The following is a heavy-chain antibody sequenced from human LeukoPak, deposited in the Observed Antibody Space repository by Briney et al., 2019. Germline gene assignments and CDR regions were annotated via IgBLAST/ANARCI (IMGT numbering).Heavy chain of an antibody. CDR3: ARAPLDGGDIVVVPAAPYFDY. Sequence: SETLSLTCAVYGGSFSGYYWSWIRQPPGKGLEWIGEINHSGSTNYNPSLKSRVTISVDTSKNQFSLKLSSVTAADTAVYYCARAPLDGGDIVVVPAAPYFDYWGQGTLVTVSS. D-gene: IGHD2-2*01. CDR1: GGSFSGYY. V-gene: IGHV4-34*01. J-gene: IGHJ4*02. CDR2: INHSGST.